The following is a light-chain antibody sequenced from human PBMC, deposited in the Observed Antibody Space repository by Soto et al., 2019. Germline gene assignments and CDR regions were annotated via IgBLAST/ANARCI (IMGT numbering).Light chain of an antibody. Sequence: DIQMTQSPSTLSASVGDSVTITCRASQSISPWLAWYQQKPGKVPTLLIYKASSLEGGVPSRFSGSGSGTDFNITISRRQPDDFATYYCQQYNTSPLTFGGGTKVDIK. CDR1: QSISPW. V-gene: IGKV1-5*03. J-gene: IGKJ4*01. CDR3: QQYNTSPLT. CDR2: KAS.